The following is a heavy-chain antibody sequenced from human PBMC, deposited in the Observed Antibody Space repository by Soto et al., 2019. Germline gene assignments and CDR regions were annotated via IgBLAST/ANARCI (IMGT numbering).Heavy chain of an antibody. CDR1: GGSISSGGYS. Sequence: SETLSLTCAVSGGSISSGGYSWSWIRQPPGKGLEWIGYIYHSGSTYYNPSLKSRVTISVDRSKNQFSLKLSSVTAADTAVYYCARGGATAMGEYGSSWHNYYGMDVWGQGATVTVSS. J-gene: IGHJ6*02. V-gene: IGHV4-30-2*01. CDR3: ARGGATAMGEYGSSWHNYYGMDV. D-gene: IGHD6-13*01. CDR2: IYHSGST.